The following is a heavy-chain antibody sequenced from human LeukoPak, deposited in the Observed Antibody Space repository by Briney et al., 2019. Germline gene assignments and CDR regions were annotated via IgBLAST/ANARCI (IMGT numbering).Heavy chain of an antibody. D-gene: IGHD3-9*01. Sequence: PSETLSLTCTVSGGSISNYYWSWIRQPPGKGLERIGYIYYSGSTNYNPSLKSRVTISVDTSKNQFSLKLSSVTAADTAVYYCARHVRNYDILTGYYAEGIDYWGQGTLVTVSS. CDR2: IYYSGST. CDR3: ARHVRNYDILTGYYAEGIDY. CDR1: GGSISNYY. V-gene: IGHV4-59*08. J-gene: IGHJ4*02.